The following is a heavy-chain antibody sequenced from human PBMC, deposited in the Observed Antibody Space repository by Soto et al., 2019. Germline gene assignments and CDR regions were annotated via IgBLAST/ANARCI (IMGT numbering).Heavy chain of an antibody. CDR3: ARELRKQLVPAAFDI. V-gene: IGHV1-69*06. CDR2: SIPIFGTA. CDR1: AGTFSSYA. J-gene: IGHJ3*02. Sequence: QVQLVQSETEVKKPGSSVKVSCKASAGTFSSYAISRVRQAPGQGPEWMGGSIPIFGTANYARKFQGRVTITADKSTSTAYMELSSLRSEDTAVYYCARELRKQLVPAAFDIWGQGTMVTVSS. D-gene: IGHD6-6*01.